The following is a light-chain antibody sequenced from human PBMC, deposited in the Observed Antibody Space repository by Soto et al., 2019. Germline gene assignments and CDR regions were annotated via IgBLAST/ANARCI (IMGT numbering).Light chain of an antibody. CDR3: QQYYHWPRT. CDR2: AAS. J-gene: IGKJ1*01. Sequence: EIVLTQSPGTLSLSPGERATLSCRASQSVSRIYLAWYQQKPGQAPRLLIYAASSRATGIPDRFSGSGSGTDFTLTISRLEPEDFAVYYCQQYYHWPRTFGQGTKVDIK. V-gene: IGKV3-20*01. CDR1: QSVSRIY.